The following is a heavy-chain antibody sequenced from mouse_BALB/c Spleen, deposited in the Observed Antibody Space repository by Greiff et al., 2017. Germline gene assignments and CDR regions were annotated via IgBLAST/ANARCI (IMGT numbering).Heavy chain of an antibody. CDR2: ISSGSSTI. Sequence: EVKLVESGGGLVQPGGSRKLSCAASGFTFSSFGMHWVRQAPEKGLEWVAYISSGSSTIYYADTVKGRFTISRDNPKNTLFLQMTSLRSEDTAMYYCARSGGLRRRDWFAYWGQGTLVTVSA. CDR1: GFTFSSFG. D-gene: IGHD2-2*01. V-gene: IGHV5-17*02. J-gene: IGHJ3*01. CDR3: ARSGGLRRRDWFAY.